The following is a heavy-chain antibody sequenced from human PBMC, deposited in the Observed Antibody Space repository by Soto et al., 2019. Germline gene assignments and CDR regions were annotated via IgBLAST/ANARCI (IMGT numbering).Heavy chain of an antibody. CDR3: AKDLTLYSSSWSTDYYYYGMDV. Sequence: EVQLLESGGGLVQPGGSLRLSCAASGFTFSSYAMSWVRQAPGKGLEWVSAISGSGGSTYYEDSVKGRFTISRENSKNTLYLQMNSLRAEDTAVYYCAKDLTLYSSSWSTDYYYYGMDVWGQGTTVTVSS. CDR2: ISGSGGST. J-gene: IGHJ6*02. D-gene: IGHD6-13*01. CDR1: GFTFSSYA. V-gene: IGHV3-23*01.